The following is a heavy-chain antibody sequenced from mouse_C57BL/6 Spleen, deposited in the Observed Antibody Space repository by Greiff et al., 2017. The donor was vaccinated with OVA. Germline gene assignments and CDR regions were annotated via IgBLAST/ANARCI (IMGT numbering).Heavy chain of an antibody. CDR3: VMVTTPWGFDY. Sequence: VQLQQPGAELVMPGASVKLSCKASGYTFTSYWMHWVKQRPGQGLEWIGEIDPSDSYTNYNQKFKGKSTLTVDKSSSTAYMQLSSLTSEDSAVYYCVMVTTPWGFDYWGQGTTLTVSS. D-gene: IGHD2-2*01. CDR2: IDPSDSYT. CDR1: GYTFTSYW. J-gene: IGHJ2*01. V-gene: IGHV1-69*01.